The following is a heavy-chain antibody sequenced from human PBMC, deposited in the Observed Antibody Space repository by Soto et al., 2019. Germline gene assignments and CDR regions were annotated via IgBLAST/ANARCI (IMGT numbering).Heavy chain of an antibody. J-gene: IGHJ6*03. CDR1: GGSLSGYY. CDR2: INHSGTT. D-gene: IGHD3-9*01. V-gene: IGHV4-34*01. Sequence: PSETLSLTCAVYGGSLSGYYWSWVRQSPGKGLECIGEINHSGTTNYNPSLKTRVTISADTSKHQFSLRLSSVTAADSALYYCASYHYLDLWTGSRHYMDVWGRGTTVTVSS. CDR3: ASYHYLDLWTGSRHYMDV.